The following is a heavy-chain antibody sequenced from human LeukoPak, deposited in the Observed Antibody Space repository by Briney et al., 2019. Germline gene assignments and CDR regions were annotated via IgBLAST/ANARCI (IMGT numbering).Heavy chain of an antibody. CDR3: ARESDGDGYNSFDY. J-gene: IGHJ4*02. D-gene: IGHD5-24*01. V-gene: IGHV3-48*01. CDR1: GITFSGYS. Sequence: GGSLRLSCVVSGITFSGYSMIWVRQAPGKGLEWLSFMTTSGNTIFYAESVKDRFTISRDNAKKSLYLQMNSLRAEDTAVYYCARESDGDGYNSFDYWGQGTLVTVSS. CDR2: MTTSGNTI.